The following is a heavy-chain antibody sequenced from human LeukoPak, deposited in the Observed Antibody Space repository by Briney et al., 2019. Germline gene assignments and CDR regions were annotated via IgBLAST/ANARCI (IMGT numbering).Heavy chain of an antibody. J-gene: IGHJ4*02. CDR1: GGTFSSYA. D-gene: IGHD3-10*01. CDR3: ARTHGSGSYPASGDY. Sequence: SVKVSCKASGGTFSSYAISWVRQAPGQGLEWMGGIIPVFGTANYAQKFQGRVTITADESTSTAYMELSSLRSEDTAAYYCARTHGSGSYPASGDYWGQGTLVTVSS. V-gene: IGHV1-69*13. CDR2: IIPVFGTA.